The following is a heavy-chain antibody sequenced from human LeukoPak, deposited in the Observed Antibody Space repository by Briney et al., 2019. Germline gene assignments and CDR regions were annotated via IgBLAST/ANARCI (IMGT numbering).Heavy chain of an antibody. CDR2: IRYDGSKK. CDR1: GFTFSNYG. Sequence: GGSLRLSCAASGFTFSNYGMHWVRQAPGKGLEWVALIRYDGSKKDYADSVKGRFTISKDNSKNTLHLQMNSLRAEDTAVYYCARTGDTERFDYWGQGTLVTVSS. D-gene: IGHD5-18*01. CDR3: ARTGDTERFDY. J-gene: IGHJ4*02. V-gene: IGHV3-33*01.